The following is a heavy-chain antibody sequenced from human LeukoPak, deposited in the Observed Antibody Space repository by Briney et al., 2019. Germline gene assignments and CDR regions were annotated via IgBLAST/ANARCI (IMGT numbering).Heavy chain of an antibody. D-gene: IGHD3-10*01. CDR3: ARESGELIGYRWIDP. CDR2: VYDSGST. V-gene: IGHV4-61*02. CDR1: DDAITIGSHY. J-gene: IGHJ5*02. Sequence: SETLSLTCTISDDAITIGSHYGSWIRQPAGKAMQWIGRVYDSGSTDYNVSLRSRVAISVDMSKKQFSLRLSSVTAADTAVYYCARESGELIGYRWIDPWGQGILVTVSS.